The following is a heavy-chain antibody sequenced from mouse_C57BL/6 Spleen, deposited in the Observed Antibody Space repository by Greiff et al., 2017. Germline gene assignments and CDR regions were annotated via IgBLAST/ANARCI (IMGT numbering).Heavy chain of an antibody. Sequence: EVQLQQSVAELVRPGASVKFSCTASGFNIKNTYMHWVKHRPEQGLEWIGRIDPANGNTKYAPKFQGKATITADTSSNTAYLQLSSLTSEDTAIYYCARKMGLANWAFAYWGQGTLVTVSA. CDR3: ARKMGLANWAFAY. V-gene: IGHV14-3*01. J-gene: IGHJ3*01. D-gene: IGHD4-1*01. CDR2: IDPANGNT. CDR1: GFNIKNTY.